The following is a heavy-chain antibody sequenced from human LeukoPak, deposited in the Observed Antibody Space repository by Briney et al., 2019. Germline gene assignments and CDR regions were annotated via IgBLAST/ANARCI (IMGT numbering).Heavy chain of an antibody. CDR3: ARGQGGGVYYGSGYGMDV. Sequence: GGSLRLSCAASGFTFSSYWMSWVRQAPGKGLECVSYISGSGTTIYYADSVKGRFTISRDNSKNTLYLQMNSLRAEDTAVYYCARGQGGGVYYGSGYGMDVWGQGTTVTVSS. J-gene: IGHJ6*02. V-gene: IGHV3-48*01. CDR1: GFTFSSYW. CDR2: ISGSGTTI. D-gene: IGHD3-10*01.